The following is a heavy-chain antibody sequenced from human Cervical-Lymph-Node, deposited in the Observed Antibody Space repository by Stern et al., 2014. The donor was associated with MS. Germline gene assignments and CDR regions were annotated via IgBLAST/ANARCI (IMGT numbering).Heavy chain of an antibody. V-gene: IGHV3-73*01. CDR1: GFSFDDSA. CDR3: TRLGYGGNSGLDY. Sequence: EVQLEESGGGLVQPGGSLKLSCAASGFSFDDSAMQWVRQASGKGLEWVGRIRSKANNYETTYAASVRGRFTLSRDDSKNTAYLQMNSLQTEDSALYYCTRLGYGGNSGLDYWGQGALVTVSS. CDR2: IRSKANNYET. D-gene: IGHD4-23*01. J-gene: IGHJ4*02.